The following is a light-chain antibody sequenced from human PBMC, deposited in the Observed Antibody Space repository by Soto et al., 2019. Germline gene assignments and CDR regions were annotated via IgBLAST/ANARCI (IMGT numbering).Light chain of an antibody. J-gene: IGKJ3*01. CDR1: QGIAHY. V-gene: IGKV1-27*01. CDR2: AAS. Sequence: DIQMTQSPSSLSASVGDRVTITCRASQGIAHYLAWYQQKPGKVPKLLIYAASTLEPGVPSRFSGSGFGTDFTLSISSLQPEDFATYYCHKYNGAPFTFGPGTKVDIK. CDR3: HKYNGAPFT.